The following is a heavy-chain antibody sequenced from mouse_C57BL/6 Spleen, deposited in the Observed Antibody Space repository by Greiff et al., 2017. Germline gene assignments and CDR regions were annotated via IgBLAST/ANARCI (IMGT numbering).Heavy chain of an antibody. CDR2: ISYSGST. CDR1: GYSITSGYD. Sequence: EVQLQQSGPGMVKPSQSLSLTCTVTGYSITSGYDWHWIRHFPGNKLEWMGYISYSGSTNYNPSLKSRISITHDTSKNHFFLKLNSVTTEDTATYYCARYDYDVYYFDYWGQGTTLTVSS. CDR3: ARYDYDVYYFDY. J-gene: IGHJ2*01. D-gene: IGHD2-4*01. V-gene: IGHV3-1*01.